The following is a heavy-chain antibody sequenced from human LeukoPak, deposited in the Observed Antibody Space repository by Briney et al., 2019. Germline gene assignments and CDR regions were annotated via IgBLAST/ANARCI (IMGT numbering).Heavy chain of an antibody. CDR2: ISYDGSNK. V-gene: IGHV3-30*18. Sequence: GGSLRLSCAASGFTFSSYGMHWVRQAPGKGLEWVAVISYDGSNKYYADSVKGRFTISRDNSKNTLYLQMNSLRAEDTAVYYCAKDSLRYSSSWYYDYWGQGALVTVSS. CDR1: GFTFSSYG. CDR3: AKDSLRYSSSWYYDY. D-gene: IGHD6-13*01. J-gene: IGHJ4*02.